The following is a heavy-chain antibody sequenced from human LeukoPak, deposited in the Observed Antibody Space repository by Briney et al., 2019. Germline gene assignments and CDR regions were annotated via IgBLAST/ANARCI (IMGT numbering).Heavy chain of an antibody. D-gene: IGHD3-10*01. CDR2: IYYSGST. J-gene: IGHJ3*02. V-gene: IGHV4-59*08. CDR1: GGSISSYY. Sequence: SETLSLTCTVSGGSISSYYWSWIRQPPGKGLEWIGYIYYSGSTNYNPSLKSRVTISVDTSKNQFSLKLSSVTAADTAVYYCASPNYGSGSYYSSGAFDIWGQGTMVTVSS. CDR3: ASPNYGSGSYYSSGAFDI.